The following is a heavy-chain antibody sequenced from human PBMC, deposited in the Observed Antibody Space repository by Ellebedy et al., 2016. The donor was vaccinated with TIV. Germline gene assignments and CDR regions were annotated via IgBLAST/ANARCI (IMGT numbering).Heavy chain of an antibody. CDR2: IIPIFGTA. V-gene: IGHV1-69*13. CDR1: RGTFSSSS. CDR3: ARGSSDCSSASCPFDY. D-gene: IGHD2-2*01. Sequence: SVKVSXKASRGTFSSSSISWVRQAPGQGLEWMGGIIPIFGTANYAQSFQGRVTITADESTSTAYMELSSLRSEDTAMYYCARGSSDCSSASCPFDYWGQGTLVTVSS. J-gene: IGHJ4*02.